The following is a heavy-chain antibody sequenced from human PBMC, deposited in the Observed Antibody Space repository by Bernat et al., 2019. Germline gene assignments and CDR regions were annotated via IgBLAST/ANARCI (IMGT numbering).Heavy chain of an antibody. V-gene: IGHV3-23*01. D-gene: IGHD2-21*01. J-gene: IGHJ6*03. CDR1: GFTFSSNA. CDR2: ISGSGGST. Sequence: EVQLLESGGGLVQPGGSLRLSCAASGFTFSSNAMTWVRRAPGKGLEWVSGISGSGGSTYYADSVKGLFTISRDNSKNTVYLQMNSLRVKDTAVYYCAKDRSIPGYYYCMDVWGKGTTVTVSS. CDR3: AKDRSIPGYYYCMDV.